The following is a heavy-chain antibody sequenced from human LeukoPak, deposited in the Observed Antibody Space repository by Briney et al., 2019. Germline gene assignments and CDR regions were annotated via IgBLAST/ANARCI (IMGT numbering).Heavy chain of an antibody. J-gene: IGHJ4*02. CDR3: AIGPGGVFHY. V-gene: IGHV3-30*04. D-gene: IGHD4-23*01. CDR1: GFTFSSYA. CDR2: ISYDGSNK. Sequence: GGSLRLSYAASGFTFSSYAMHWVRQAPGKGLEWVAVISYDGSNKYYADSVKGRFTISRDNSKNTPYLQMNSLRAEDTAVYYCAIGPGGVFHYWGQGTLVIVSS.